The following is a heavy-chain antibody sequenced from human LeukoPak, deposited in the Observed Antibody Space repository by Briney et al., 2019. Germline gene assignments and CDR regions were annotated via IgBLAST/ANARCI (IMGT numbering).Heavy chain of an antibody. D-gene: IGHD3-10*01. CDR3: ARGKIWSPVYFSY. CDR2: IYTSGGT. Sequence: PSQTLSLTCTVSGGSISSGSYYWSWIRQPAGKGLEWIGRIYTSGGTNYNPSLNSRVTISVDTSKNQVSLRLSSVTAADTAVYYCARGKIWSPVYFSYWGQGILVTVSS. CDR1: GGSISSGSYY. V-gene: IGHV4-61*02. J-gene: IGHJ4*02.